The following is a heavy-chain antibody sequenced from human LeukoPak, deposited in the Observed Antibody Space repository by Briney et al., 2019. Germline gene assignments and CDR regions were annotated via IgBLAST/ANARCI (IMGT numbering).Heavy chain of an antibody. D-gene: IGHD1-26*01. CDR3: ARDLWEAWELLWAFDI. CDR1: GFTFSSYA. Sequence: PGGSLRLSCAASGFTFSSYAMHWVRKAPGKGLEWVAVISYDGSNKYYADSVKGRFTISRDNSKNTLYLQMNSLRAEDTAVYYCARDLWEAWELLWAFDIWGQGTMVTVSS. V-gene: IGHV3-30*04. J-gene: IGHJ3*02. CDR2: ISYDGSNK.